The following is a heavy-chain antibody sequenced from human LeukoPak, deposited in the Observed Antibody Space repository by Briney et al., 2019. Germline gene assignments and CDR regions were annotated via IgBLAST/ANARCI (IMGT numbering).Heavy chain of an antibody. J-gene: IGHJ6*03. Sequence: GGSLRLSCAASGFTVSNSYMSWVRQAPGKGREWVSVIYTGSLSYYTDSVKGRFTISRDKSNNTLYLQMSSLRAEDTAVYYCAKDRSSSSPYYYDMDVWGKGTTVTVSS. D-gene: IGHD6-6*01. CDR2: IYTGSLS. CDR3: AKDRSSSSPYYYDMDV. CDR1: GFTVSNSY. V-gene: IGHV3-53*01.